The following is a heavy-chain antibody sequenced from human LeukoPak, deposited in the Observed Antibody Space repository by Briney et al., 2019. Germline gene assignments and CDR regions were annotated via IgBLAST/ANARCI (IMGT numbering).Heavy chain of an antibody. CDR3: ARSDYYDSSGPY. D-gene: IGHD3-22*01. Sequence: KPSETLSLTCTVSGGSISSSSYYWGWIRQPPGKGLEWIGSIYYSGSTYYNPSLKSRVTISVDTSKNQFSLKLSSVTAADTAVYYCARSDYYDSSGPYWGQGTLVTVSS. CDR1: GGSISSSSYY. CDR2: IYYSGST. V-gene: IGHV4-39*07. J-gene: IGHJ4*02.